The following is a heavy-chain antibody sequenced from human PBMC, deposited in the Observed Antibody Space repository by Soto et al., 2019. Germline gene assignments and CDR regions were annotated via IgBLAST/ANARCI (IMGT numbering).Heavy chain of an antibody. CDR1: GYTFTSYG. D-gene: IGHD3-10*01. CDR3: ASNSWAVRGGRRGYYYYMDV. J-gene: IGHJ6*03. Sequence: GASVKVSCKASGYTFTSYGISWVRQAPGQGLEWMGWISAYNGNTNYAQKLQGRVTMTTDTSTSTAYMELRSLRSDDTAVYYCASNSWAVRGGRRGYYYYMDVWGKGTTVTVSS. V-gene: IGHV1-18*01. CDR2: ISAYNGNT.